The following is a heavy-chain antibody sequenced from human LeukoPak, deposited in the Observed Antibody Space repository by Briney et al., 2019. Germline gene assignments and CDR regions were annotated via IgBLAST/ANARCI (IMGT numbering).Heavy chain of an antibody. J-gene: IGHJ5*02. Sequence: GGSLRLSCAASGFTFSSYEMNWVRQAPGKGLEWVSYISSSGSTIYYADSVKGRFTISRDNAKNSLYLQMNSLRVEDTAVYYCAKGGYGSGSYRNWFDPWGQGTLVTVSS. CDR3: AKGGYGSGSYRNWFDP. D-gene: IGHD3-10*01. V-gene: IGHV3-48*03. CDR1: GFTFSSYE. CDR2: ISSSGSTI.